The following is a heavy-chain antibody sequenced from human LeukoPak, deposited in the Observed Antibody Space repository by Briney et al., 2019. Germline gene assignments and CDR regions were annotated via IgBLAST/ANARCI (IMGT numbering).Heavy chain of an antibody. CDR3: ARVIRLGATWALGY. Sequence: SCKASGGTFSSYAMHWVRQAPGKGLEWVAVISYDGSNKYYADSVKGRFTISRDNSKNTLYLQMNSLRAEDTAVYYCARVIRLGATWALGYRGQGTLVTVSS. V-gene: IGHV3-30-3*01. CDR2: ISYDGSNK. CDR1: GGTFSSYA. J-gene: IGHJ4*02. D-gene: IGHD1-26*01.